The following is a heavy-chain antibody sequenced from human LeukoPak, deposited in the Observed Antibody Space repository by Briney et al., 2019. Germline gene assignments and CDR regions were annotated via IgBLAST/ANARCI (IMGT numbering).Heavy chain of an antibody. J-gene: IGHJ6*02. D-gene: IGHD6-13*01. CDR3: AKGYRPFPGSSWLASDYYYYYDMDV. CDR1: GFTFSSYA. CDR2: ISGSGDST. Sequence: PGGSLRLSCAASGFTFSSYAMSWVRQAPGKGLEWVSAISGSGDSTYYADSVKGRFTISRDNSKNTLYLQMNSLRAEDTAVYYCAKGYRPFPGSSWLASDYYYYYDMDVWGQGTTVTVSS. V-gene: IGHV3-23*01.